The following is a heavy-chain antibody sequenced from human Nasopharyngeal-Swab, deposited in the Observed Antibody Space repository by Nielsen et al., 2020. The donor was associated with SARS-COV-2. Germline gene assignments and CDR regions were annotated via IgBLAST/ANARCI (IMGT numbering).Heavy chain of an antibody. CDR2: INTGTGNT. CDR1: GYTFTNYG. V-gene: IGHV1-3*04. J-gene: IGHJ4*02. D-gene: IGHD3-16*02. Sequence: ASVKVSCKASGYTFTNYGIHWVRQAPGQRLEWMGWINTGTGNTKYSHKFQGRVTITRDTSASTAYMELSSLRSEDTAVYYCARGGEAITFGGFIVYYFDYWGQGTLVTVSS. CDR3: ARGGEAITFGGFIVYYFDY.